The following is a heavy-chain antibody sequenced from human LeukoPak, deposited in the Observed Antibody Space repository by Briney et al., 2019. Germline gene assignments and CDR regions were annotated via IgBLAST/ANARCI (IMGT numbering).Heavy chain of an antibody. D-gene: IGHD6-19*01. CDR3: ARGGHRSGWYDPFDI. CDR1: GFTFSSYW. CDR2: MNNDGSST. V-gene: IGHV3-74*01. Sequence: PGGSLRLSCAGSGFTFSSYWMHWVRQAPGKGLVWVSRMNNDGSSTNYADSVKGRFTISRDNAKNTLYLQMNSLRAEDTAVYYCARGGHRSGWYDPFDIWGQGTMVTVSS. J-gene: IGHJ3*02.